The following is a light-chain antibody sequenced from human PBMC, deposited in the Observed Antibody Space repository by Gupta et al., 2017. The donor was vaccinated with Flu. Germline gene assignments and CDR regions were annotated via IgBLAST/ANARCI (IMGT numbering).Light chain of an antibody. CDR2: QVS. Sequence: VTLVKPASISCSSSQSLVYRDGNTYLHWFQQRPGQSPRRLIYQVSHRESGVPDRFSGSGSGTDFTLKISRVEAEDVGVYYCMQGSRWPWAFGQGTKVEIK. CDR1: QSLVYRDGNTY. V-gene: IGKV2-30*01. CDR3: MQGSRWPWA. J-gene: IGKJ1*01.